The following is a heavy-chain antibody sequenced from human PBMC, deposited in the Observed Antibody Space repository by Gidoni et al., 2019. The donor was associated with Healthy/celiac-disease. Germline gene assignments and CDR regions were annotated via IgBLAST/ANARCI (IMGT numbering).Heavy chain of an antibody. CDR2: IGGSGYNT. D-gene: IGHD5-18*01. CDR3: AKGRSGYDWYFDL. CDR1: GYTFSSEA. J-gene: IGHJ2*01. Sequence: EVQLLESGGGLEQPGGSPRLSCAASGYTFSSEAMSWVRQAPGKGLEWVAGIGGSGYNTYYAESVTGRFTISRDNSRNTLYLQMNSLRAEDTAIYYCAKGRSGYDWYFDLWGRGTLVTVSS. V-gene: IGHV3-23*01.